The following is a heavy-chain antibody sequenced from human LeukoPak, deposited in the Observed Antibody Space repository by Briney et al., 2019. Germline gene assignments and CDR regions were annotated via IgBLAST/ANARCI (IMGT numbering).Heavy chain of an antibody. CDR1: GGSISSSSYY. Sequence: SETLSLTCTVSGGSISSSSYYWGWIRQPPGKGLEWIGSIYYSGSTYYNPSLKSRVTISVDTSKNQFSLKLSSETAADTAVYYCARLNYDILTGYPYYFDYWGQGTLVTVSS. J-gene: IGHJ4*02. CDR2: IYYSGST. CDR3: ARLNYDILTGYPYYFDY. D-gene: IGHD3-9*01. V-gene: IGHV4-39*07.